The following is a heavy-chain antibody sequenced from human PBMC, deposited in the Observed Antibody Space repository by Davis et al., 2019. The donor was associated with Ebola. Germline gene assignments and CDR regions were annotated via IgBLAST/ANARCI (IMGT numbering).Heavy chain of an antibody. CDR3: AKIGGSYPTGDY. D-gene: IGHD1-26*01. Sequence: GGSLRLSCAASGFTFSSYGMHWVRQAPGKGLEWVAVIWYDGSNKYYADSVKGRFTISRNNSKNTLYLQMNSLRAEDTAVYYCAKIGGSYPTGDYWGQGTLVTVSS. J-gene: IGHJ4*02. V-gene: IGHV3-30*02. CDR2: IWYDGSNK. CDR1: GFTFSSYG.